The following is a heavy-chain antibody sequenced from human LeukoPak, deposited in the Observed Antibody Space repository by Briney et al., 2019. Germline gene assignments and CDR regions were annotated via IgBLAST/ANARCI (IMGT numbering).Heavy chain of an antibody. CDR3: ASSDEEGSSGYYLYYFDY. Sequence: SVKVSCKASGGTFSSYAISWVRQAPGQGLEWMGGIIPIFGTANYAQKFQGRVTITADESTSTAYMELSSLRSEDTAVYYCASSDEEGSSGYYLYYFDYWGQGTLVTVSS. J-gene: IGHJ4*02. D-gene: IGHD3-22*01. CDR2: IIPIFGTA. CDR1: GGTFSSYA. V-gene: IGHV1-69*13.